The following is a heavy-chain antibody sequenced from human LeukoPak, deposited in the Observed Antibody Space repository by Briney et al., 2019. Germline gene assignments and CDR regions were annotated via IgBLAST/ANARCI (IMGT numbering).Heavy chain of an antibody. J-gene: IGHJ6*04. CDR1: GDSLTSGSRY. V-gene: IGHV4-61*09. Sequence: PSQTVSLTCTVSGDSLTSGSRYWSWIRQPAGQELVWIGHFYSSTRTNCNPSLGSRVSICGETANNQFSLKLDSVTAADTAVYFCARCMSELDYGDYAYYYHMDVWGKGTTVTVSS. CDR2: FYSSTRT. CDR3: ARCMSELDYGDYAYYYHMDV. D-gene: IGHD4-17*01.